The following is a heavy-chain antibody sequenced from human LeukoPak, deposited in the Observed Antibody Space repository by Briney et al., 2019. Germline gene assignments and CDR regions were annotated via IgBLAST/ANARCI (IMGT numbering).Heavy chain of an antibody. Sequence: PGGSLRLSCAASGFTFDTYWMTWVRQAPGKGLEWVATMKQDGSEIYYMAPVRGRFTISRDNAKNSLYLDMNNLSAEDTAVYHCARVLRAGQELDYWGQGTLVTVSS. V-gene: IGHV3-7*01. J-gene: IGHJ4*02. CDR3: ARVLRAGQELDY. CDR2: MKQDGSEI. CDR1: GFTFDTYW.